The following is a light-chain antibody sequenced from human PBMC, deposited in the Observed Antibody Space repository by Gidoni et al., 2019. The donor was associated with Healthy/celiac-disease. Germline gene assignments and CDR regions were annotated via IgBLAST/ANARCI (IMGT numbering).Light chain of an antibody. CDR3: KQSYSTPLKYT. V-gene: IGKV1-39*01. Sequence: DIQMTQSPSSLSASVGDRVTITCRASQSISSYLNWYQQKPGKAPKLLIYAASSLQSGVPSRFSGSGSGTDFTLTISSLQPEDFATYYCKQSYSTPLKYTFGQGTKLEIK. J-gene: IGKJ2*01. CDR1: QSISSY. CDR2: AAS.